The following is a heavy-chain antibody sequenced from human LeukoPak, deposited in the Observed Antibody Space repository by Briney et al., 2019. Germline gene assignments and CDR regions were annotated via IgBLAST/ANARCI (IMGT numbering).Heavy chain of an antibody. CDR2: IKRDGSGE. CDR3: ASLLGDKTIFDF. D-gene: IGHD1-26*01. Sequence: GGSLRLSCAASGLIFGSRWMSWICQAPGKGLEWVANIKRDGSGEYYLDSVKGRFTISRDNAKNSLYLQMNSLRAEDAAVYYCASLLGDKTIFDFWGQGTLVTVSS. CDR1: GLIFGSRW. V-gene: IGHV3-7*01. J-gene: IGHJ4*02.